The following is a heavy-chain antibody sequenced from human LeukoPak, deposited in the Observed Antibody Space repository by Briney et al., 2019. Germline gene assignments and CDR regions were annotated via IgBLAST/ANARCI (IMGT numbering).Heavy chain of an antibody. J-gene: IGHJ5*02. CDR2: IYTSGST. V-gene: IGHV4-61*02. D-gene: IGHD2-2*01. CDR1: GGSISSGSYY. CDR3: ARGYPIVVVPAAMGAAGFDP. Sequence: PSQTLSLTCTVSGGSISSGSYYWSWIRQPAGKGLEWIGRIYTSGSTNYNPSLKSRVTISVDTSKNQFSLKLSSVTAADTAVYYCARGYPIVVVPAAMGAAGFDPWGQGTLVTVSS.